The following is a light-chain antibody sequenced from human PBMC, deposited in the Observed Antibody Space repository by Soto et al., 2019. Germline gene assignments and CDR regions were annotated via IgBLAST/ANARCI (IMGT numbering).Light chain of an antibody. V-gene: IGLV2-14*01. CDR1: SSDVGGYNY. J-gene: IGLJ1*01. Sequence: QSALTQPASVSGSPGQSITIPCTGTSSDVGGYNYVSWYQQHPGKAPKLMIYDVSNRPSGVSNRFSGSKSGNTASLTISGLQAEDEADYYCSSYTSSSTLRVFGTGTKLTVL. CDR3: SSYTSSSTLRV. CDR2: DVS.